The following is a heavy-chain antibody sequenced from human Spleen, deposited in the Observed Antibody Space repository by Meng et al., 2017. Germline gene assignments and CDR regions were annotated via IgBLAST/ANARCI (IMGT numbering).Heavy chain of an antibody. V-gene: IGHV1-8*02. Sequence: GELVQTGAEVMKPGSSGQVSCKAPGGFFSNSVVGWVRQAPGQGLEWMGRMNPNYGNTDYAQKFQGSVTMTRDTSITTAYMELSSLGYEDTAVYYCARGVDAGVDYWGQGTLVTVSS. CDR2: MNPNYGNT. D-gene: IGHD5-12*01. J-gene: IGHJ4*02. CDR1: GGFFSNSV. CDR3: ARGVDAGVDY.